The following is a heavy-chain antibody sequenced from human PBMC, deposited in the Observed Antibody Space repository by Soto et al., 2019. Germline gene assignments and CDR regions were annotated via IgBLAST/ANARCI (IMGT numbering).Heavy chain of an antibody. D-gene: IGHD3-10*01. J-gene: IGHJ4*02. CDR3: ARDLSPFLY. Sequence: SETLSLTCTVSGGSISSYYWSWIRQPPGKGLEWIGYIYYSGSTNYNPSLKSRVTISVDTSKNQFSLKLSSVTAADTAVYYCARDLSPFLYWGQGTLVTSPQ. CDR2: IYYSGST. CDR1: GGSISSYY. V-gene: IGHV4-59*01.